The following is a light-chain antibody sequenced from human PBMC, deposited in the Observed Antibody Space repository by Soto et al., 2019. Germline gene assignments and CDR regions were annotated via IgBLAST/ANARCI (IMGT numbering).Light chain of an antibody. CDR2: EVS. V-gene: IGLV2-8*01. J-gene: IGLJ1*01. CDR3: TSYAGSTNDV. Sequence: QSVLTQPPSASGSPGQSVTISCTGTSSDVGGYNYVSWYQQHPGKAPKLMIYEVSERPSGVPDRFSGSKSGSTASLTVSGLQAEDEADYYCTSYAGSTNDVFGTGTKVTVL. CDR1: SSDVGGYNY.